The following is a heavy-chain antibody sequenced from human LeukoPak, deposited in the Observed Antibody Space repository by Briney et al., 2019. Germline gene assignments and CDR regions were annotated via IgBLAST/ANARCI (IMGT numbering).Heavy chain of an antibody. CDR3: ARDATIFGVVSHFDY. Sequence: GGSLRLSCAASGFTVSSNYMSWVRQAPGKGLEWVSSISSSSSYIYYADSVKGRFTISRDNAKNSLYLQMNSLRAEDTAVYYCARDATIFGVVSHFDYWGQGTLVTVSS. CDR1: GFTVSSNY. V-gene: IGHV3-21*01. J-gene: IGHJ4*02. D-gene: IGHD3-3*01. CDR2: ISSSSSYI.